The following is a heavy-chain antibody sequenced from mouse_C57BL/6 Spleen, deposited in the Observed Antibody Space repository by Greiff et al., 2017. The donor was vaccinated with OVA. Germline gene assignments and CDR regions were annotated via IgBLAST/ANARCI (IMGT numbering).Heavy chain of an antibody. CDR2: IWSGGST. CDR3: ARGDGYTTVALHWYFDV. D-gene: IGHD1-1*01. J-gene: IGHJ1*03. CDR1: GFSLTSYG. Sequence: QVQLQQSGPGLVQPSQSLSITCTVSGFSLTSYGVHWVRQSPGKGLEWLGVIWSGGSTDYNAAFISRLSISKDNSKSQVFFKMNSLQADDTAIYYCARGDGYTTVALHWYFDVWGTGTTVTVSS. V-gene: IGHV2-2*01.